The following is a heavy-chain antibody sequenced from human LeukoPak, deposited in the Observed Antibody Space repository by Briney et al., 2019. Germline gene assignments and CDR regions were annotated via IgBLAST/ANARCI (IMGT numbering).Heavy chain of an antibody. CDR3: AREPLRWELRKYFDY. Sequence: PSETLSLTCTVSGGSISSGSYYWSWIRQPAGKGLEWIGRINTSGSTNYNPSLKSRVTISVDTSKNQFSLKLSSVTAADTAVYYCAREPLRWELRKYFDYWGQGTLVTVSS. V-gene: IGHV4-61*02. CDR2: INTSGST. D-gene: IGHD1-26*01. CDR1: GGSISSGSYY. J-gene: IGHJ4*02.